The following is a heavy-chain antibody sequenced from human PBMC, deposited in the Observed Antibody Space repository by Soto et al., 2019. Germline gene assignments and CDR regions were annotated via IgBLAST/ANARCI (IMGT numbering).Heavy chain of an antibody. V-gene: IGHV2-5*02. CDR1: GFSLSTTAEG. CDR2: IYWDDDE. Sequence: QITSKESGPTLVKPTQTLTLTCTFSGFSLSTTAEGVGWIRQPPGKALEWLALIYWDDDERYSPSLKSRLTITKDTSKNQVVLTMTNVDPVDTATYYCAHGSCSSADCYPNPYLDYWGQGILVTVSS. CDR3: AHGSCSSADCYPNPYLDY. D-gene: IGHD2-2*01. J-gene: IGHJ4*02.